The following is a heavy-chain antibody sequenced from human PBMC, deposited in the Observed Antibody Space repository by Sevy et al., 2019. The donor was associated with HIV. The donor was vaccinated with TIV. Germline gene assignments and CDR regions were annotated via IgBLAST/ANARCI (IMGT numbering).Heavy chain of an antibody. CDR2: ISNSRANT. CDR1: GFTFTNYG. CDR3: AKEWTLLSDWYGEFDY. V-gene: IGHV3-23*01. J-gene: IGHJ4*02. Sequence: GGSLRLSCAASGFTFTNYGMHWVRQAPWKGLEWVSGISNSRANTYYADSVRGRFTVSRDNSKNTVYLQLNSLRAEDTAIYYCAKEWTLLSDWYGEFDYWGQGTLVTVSS. D-gene: IGHD6-19*01.